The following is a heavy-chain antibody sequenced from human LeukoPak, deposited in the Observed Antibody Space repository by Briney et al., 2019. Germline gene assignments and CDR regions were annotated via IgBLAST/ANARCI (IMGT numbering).Heavy chain of an antibody. J-gene: IGHJ4*02. D-gene: IGHD3-10*01. V-gene: IGHV4-34*01. Sequence: SETLSLTCAVYGGSFSGYYWSWIRQPPGKGLEWIGEINHSGSTNYNPSLKSRVTISVDTSKNQFSLKLSSVTAADTAVYYCARSVYYYGSGSYYSDYWGQGTLVTVSS. CDR3: ARSVYYYGSGSYYSDY. CDR2: INHSGST. CDR1: GGSFSGYY.